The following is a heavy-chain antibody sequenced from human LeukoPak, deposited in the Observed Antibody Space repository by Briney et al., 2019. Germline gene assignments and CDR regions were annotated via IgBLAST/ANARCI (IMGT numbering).Heavy chain of an antibody. CDR3: ARSPHILTGENFDY. CDR1: GYTFTGYY. V-gene: IGHV1-2*02. CDR2: INPNSGGT. Sequence: ASVKVSCKASGYTFTGYYMHWVRQAPGQGLEWMGWINPNSGGTNYAQKFQGRVTMTRDTSISTAYVELSRLRSDDTAVYYCARSPHILTGENFDYWGQGTLVTVSS. D-gene: IGHD3-9*01. J-gene: IGHJ4*02.